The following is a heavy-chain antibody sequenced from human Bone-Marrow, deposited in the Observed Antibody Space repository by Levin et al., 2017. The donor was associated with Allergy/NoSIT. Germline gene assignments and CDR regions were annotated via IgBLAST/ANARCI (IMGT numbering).Heavy chain of an antibody. D-gene: IGHD3-10*01. V-gene: IGHV4-39*01. CDR1: GGSISSSSYY. Sequence: SQTLSLTCTVSGGSISSSSYYWGWIRQPPGKGLEWIGSIYYSGSTYYNPSLKSRVTISVDTSKNQFSLKLSSVTAADTAVYYCARQTGSGNKRDYWGQGTLVTVSS. CDR2: IYYSGST. CDR3: ARQTGSGNKRDY. J-gene: IGHJ4*02.